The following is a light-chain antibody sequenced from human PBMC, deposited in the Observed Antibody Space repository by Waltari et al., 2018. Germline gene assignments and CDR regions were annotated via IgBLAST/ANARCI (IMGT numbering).Light chain of an antibody. CDR1: NSNSGSNY. CDR2: KNE. J-gene: IGLJ2*01. CDR3: SSWDDSLSGVV. Sequence: QSVLPPPPSASGTPGQRVTMSCSGSNSNSGSNYVYWYQQLPETAPRLLIYKNESRPSGVPDRISGSKSGTSASLAISGLRSEDEADYYCSSWDDSLSGVVLGGGTKLTV. V-gene: IGLV1-47*01.